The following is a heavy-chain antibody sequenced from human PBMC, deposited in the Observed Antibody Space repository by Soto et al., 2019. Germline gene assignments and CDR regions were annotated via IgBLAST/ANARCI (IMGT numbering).Heavy chain of an antibody. CDR3: ARPPYPGCINAVCYPLDY. CDR2: INPSGGST. V-gene: IGHV1-46*01. CDR1: GYNFTSYY. J-gene: IGHJ4*02. Sequence: VPLVQSGAEVKKPGASVKISCKASGYNFTSYYMHWVRQAPGQGLEWMGIINPSGGSTNYAQKLQGRVAMTRDTSTSTVYMELNSLRSEDTAVYYCARPPYPGCINAVCYPLDYWGQGTLVTVSS. D-gene: IGHD2-8*01.